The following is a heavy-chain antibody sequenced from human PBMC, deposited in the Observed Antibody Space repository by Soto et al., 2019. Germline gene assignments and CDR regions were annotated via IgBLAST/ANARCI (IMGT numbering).Heavy chain of an antibody. CDR3: ARSLPGTYGAFEL. J-gene: IGHJ3*01. Sequence: EVQLVDSGGGLVQPGGSLRLSCAASEFTFRSYWMHWVRQSPGKGLVWVSRISGDGSSTNYADSVKGRFTISRDNAKNAVYLQIDSVRAEDTAVYYCARSLPGTYGAFELWGQGTMVTVSS. V-gene: IGHV3-74*01. CDR2: ISGDGSST. CDR1: EFTFRSYW. D-gene: IGHD1-7*01.